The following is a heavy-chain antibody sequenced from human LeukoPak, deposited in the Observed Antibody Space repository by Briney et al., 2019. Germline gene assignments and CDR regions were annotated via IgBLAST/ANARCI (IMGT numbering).Heavy chain of an antibody. D-gene: IGHD2-2*01. CDR2: ISSSSSYI. J-gene: IGHJ4*02. Sequence: GSLRLSCAASGFTSRSYSMNWVRQAPGKGLEWVSSISSSSSYIYYADSVKGRFTISRDNAKNSLYLQMNSLRAEDTAVYYCARALLDSEDIVVVPAAMGDYWGQGTLVTVSS. CDR1: GFTSRSYS. CDR3: ARALLDSEDIVVVPAAMGDY. V-gene: IGHV3-21*01.